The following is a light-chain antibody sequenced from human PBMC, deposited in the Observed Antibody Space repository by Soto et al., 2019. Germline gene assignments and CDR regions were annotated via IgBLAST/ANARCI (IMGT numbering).Light chain of an antibody. CDR3: QQYNKWPPIT. CDR2: GAS. CDR1: QSVSSD. V-gene: IGKV3-15*01. Sequence: EIVMTQSPATLSVSLGERATLSCRASQSVSSDLAWYQQKPGQAPRLLISGASTRATGIPARFSGSGSGTEFTLTISNLQSEDFAVYYCQQYNKWPPITFGQGTRLEIK. J-gene: IGKJ5*01.